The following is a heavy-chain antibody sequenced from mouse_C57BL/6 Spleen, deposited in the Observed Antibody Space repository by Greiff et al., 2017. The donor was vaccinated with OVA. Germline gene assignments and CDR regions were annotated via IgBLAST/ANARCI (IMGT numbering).Heavy chain of an antibody. CDR1: GYTFTDYN. D-gene: IGHD3-3*01. CDR3: AREDTGPFDY. Sequence: VQLKQSGPELVKPGASVKMSCKASGYTFTDYNMHWVKQSHGKSLEWIGYINPYNGGTSYNQKFKGKATLTVNKSSSTAYMELRSLTSEDSAVYYCAREDTGPFDYWGQGTTLTVSS. J-gene: IGHJ2*01. V-gene: IGHV1-22*01. CDR2: INPYNGGT.